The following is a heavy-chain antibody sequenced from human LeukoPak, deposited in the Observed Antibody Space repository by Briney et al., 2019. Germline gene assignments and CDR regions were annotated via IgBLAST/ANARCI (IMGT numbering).Heavy chain of an antibody. CDR1: GFTFKRYA. V-gene: IGHV3-30*04. Sequence: GRSLRLSCAASGFTFKRYAMHWVRQAPGKGLEWVAVISFDGSNKYYADSVKGRFTISRDNSKNTLYLQMNSLRAEDTAVYHCAREYYYDSGYYYGWFDPWGQGTLVTVSS. J-gene: IGHJ5*02. CDR2: ISFDGSNK. D-gene: IGHD3-22*01. CDR3: AREYYYDSGYYYGWFDP.